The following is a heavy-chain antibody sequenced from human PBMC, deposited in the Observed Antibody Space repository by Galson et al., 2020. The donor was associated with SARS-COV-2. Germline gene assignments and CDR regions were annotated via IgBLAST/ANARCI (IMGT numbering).Heavy chain of an antibody. D-gene: IGHD3-16*02. J-gene: IGHJ4*01. CDR2: IYYAGAT. CDR3: ARVESDGSRLYPLFYFDQ. Sequence: ASETLSLTCTVSAGSVRGGGYYWSWIRQHPGKGLEWIGFIYYAGATFYNPSLKSRVTISMDTSETQFSLKLTSVTAADTAVYYCARVESDGSRLYPLFYFDQWGHGTLVTVSS. V-gene: IGHV4-31*03. CDR1: AGSVRGGGYY.